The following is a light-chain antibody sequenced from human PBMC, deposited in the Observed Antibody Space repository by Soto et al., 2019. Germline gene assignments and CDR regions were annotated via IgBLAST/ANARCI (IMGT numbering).Light chain of an antibody. CDR1: SSDVGCYSY. CDR2: EVG. V-gene: IGLV2-14*01. CDR3: SSYTSSRAYV. Sequence: SVLTHPASLSCSPLQSITISCTVTSSDVGCYSYVSWYQQHPFKAAKRMIYEVGNRPSGVSNRFSGSKPGNTASLTISGLQAEDEADYYCSSYTSSRAYVFGIGTKVTVL. J-gene: IGLJ1*01.